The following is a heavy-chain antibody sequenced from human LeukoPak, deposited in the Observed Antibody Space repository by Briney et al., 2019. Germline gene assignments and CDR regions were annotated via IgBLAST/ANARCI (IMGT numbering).Heavy chain of an antibody. CDR1: GFTFSSYA. J-gene: IGHJ4*02. Sequence: GGSLRLSCAASGFTFSSYAMSWVRQAPGKGLEWVSAISGSGGSTYYADSVKGRFTISRDNSKNTLYLQMNSLRAEDTAVYYCAKGGSAILTGYYKRPPDYWGQGSLATVSS. CDR2: ISGSGGST. V-gene: IGHV3-23*01. CDR3: AKGGSAILTGYYKRPPDY. D-gene: IGHD3-9*01.